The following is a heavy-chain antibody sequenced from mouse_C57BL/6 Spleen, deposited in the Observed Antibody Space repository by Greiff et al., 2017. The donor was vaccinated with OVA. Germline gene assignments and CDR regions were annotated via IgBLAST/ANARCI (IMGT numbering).Heavy chain of an antibody. CDR1: GFTFSDYG. Sequence: EVQLMESGGGLVKPGGSLKLSCAASGFTFSDYGMHWVRQAPEKGLEWVAYISSGSSTIYYADTVKGRFTISRDNAKNTLFLQMTSLRSEDTAMYYCARDSYYGSSPFAYWGQGTLVTVSA. V-gene: IGHV5-17*01. CDR2: ISSGSSTI. J-gene: IGHJ3*01. D-gene: IGHD1-1*01. CDR3: ARDSYYGSSPFAY.